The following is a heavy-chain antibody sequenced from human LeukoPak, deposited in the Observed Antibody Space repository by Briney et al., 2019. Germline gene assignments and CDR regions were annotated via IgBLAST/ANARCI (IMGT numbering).Heavy chain of an antibody. D-gene: IGHD5-18*01. CDR1: GGSISSYY. CDR3: ARGGSSYGHDY. J-gene: IGHJ4*02. V-gene: IGHV4-59*01. Sequence: SETLSLTCTVSGGSISSYYWSWIRQPPGQGLEWIGYIYYSGSTNYNPSLKSRVTISVDTSKNQFSLKVSSVTAADTAVYYCARGGSSYGHDYWGQGTLVTVSS. CDR2: IYYSGST.